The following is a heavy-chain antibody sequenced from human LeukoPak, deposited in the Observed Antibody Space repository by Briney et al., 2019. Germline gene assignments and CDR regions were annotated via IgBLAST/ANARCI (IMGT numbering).Heavy chain of an antibody. D-gene: IGHD6-19*01. CDR2: ISHSGST. Sequence: SETLSLTRTVSGGSNSSYYWSWIRQPPGKGLEWIGYISHSGSTNYNPSLKSRVTISVDTSKKQFSLRVNSVTAADTAVYYCARLATAGYLNYWGQGTLVAVPS. CDR3: ARLATAGYLNY. V-gene: IGHV4-59*08. CDR1: GGSNSSYY. J-gene: IGHJ4*02.